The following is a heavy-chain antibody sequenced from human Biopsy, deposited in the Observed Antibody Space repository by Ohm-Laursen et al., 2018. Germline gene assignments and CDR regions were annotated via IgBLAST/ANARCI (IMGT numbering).Heavy chain of an antibody. Sequence: SVKVSCNGPTYTFTDYYIHWVRQAPGQGLEWMGWISPKSGGTNYAQKFQGNITMTKNTSMSTAYMEMSRLRSDDTAVYYCALQSVAQMKNFDYWGQGTLVTVSS. V-gene: IGHV1-2*02. CDR2: ISPKSGGT. CDR1: TYTFTDYY. CDR3: ALQSVAQMKNFDY. J-gene: IGHJ4*02. D-gene: IGHD6-19*01.